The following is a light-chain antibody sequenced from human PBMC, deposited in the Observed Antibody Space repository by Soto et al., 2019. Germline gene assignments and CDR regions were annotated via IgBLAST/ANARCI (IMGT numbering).Light chain of an antibody. J-gene: IGKJ1*01. Sequence: EIVLTQSPAPLSLSPGERATLSCRASQSVSSYLAWYPQKPGQAPRLLLYDASNRATGIPARFSGSGSGTDFTLTISSLEPEDLAVDYCQQRSNWPWTFGKGTKVEIK. CDR1: QSVSSY. CDR2: DAS. V-gene: IGKV3-11*01. CDR3: QQRSNWPWT.